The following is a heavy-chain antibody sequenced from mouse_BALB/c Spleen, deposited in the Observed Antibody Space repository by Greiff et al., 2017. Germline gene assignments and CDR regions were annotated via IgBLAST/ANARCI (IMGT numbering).Heavy chain of an antibody. V-gene: IGHV1-82*01. CDR1: GYAFSSSW. CDR2: IYPGDGDT. J-gene: IGHJ3*01. D-gene: IGHD4-1*01. Sequence: QVQLQQSGPELVKPGASVKISCKASGYAFSSSWMNWVKQRPGQGLEWIGRIYPGDGDTNYNGKFKGKATLTADKSSSTAYMQLSSLTSVDSAVYFCARSFNWDGTWFAYWGQGTLVTVSA. CDR3: ARSFNWDGTWFAY.